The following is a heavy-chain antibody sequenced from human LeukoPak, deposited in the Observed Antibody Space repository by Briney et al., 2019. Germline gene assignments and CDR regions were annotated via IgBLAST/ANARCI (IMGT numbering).Heavy chain of an antibody. CDR1: GYSISSGYY. Sequence: PSETLSLTCTVSGYSISSGYYWGWIRQPPGKGLEWIGSIYHSGSTYYNPSLKSRVTISVDTSKNQFSLKLSSVTAADTAVYYCARDPSSWYDYWGQGTLVTVSS. J-gene: IGHJ4*02. CDR2: IYHSGST. V-gene: IGHV4-38-2*02. D-gene: IGHD6-13*01. CDR3: ARDPSSWYDY.